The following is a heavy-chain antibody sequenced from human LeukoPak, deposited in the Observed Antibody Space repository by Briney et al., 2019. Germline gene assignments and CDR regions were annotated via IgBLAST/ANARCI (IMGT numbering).Heavy chain of an antibody. D-gene: IGHD3-3*01. CDR2: ISGSGGST. CDR3: AKENTIFGVVIIPFDY. CDR1: GFTFSSYA. V-gene: IGHV3-23*01. Sequence: GGSLRLSCAASGFTFSSYAMSWVRQAPGKGLEWDSAISGSGGSTYYADSVKGRFTISRDNSKNTLYLQMNSLRAEDTAVYYCAKENTIFGVVIIPFDYWGQGTLVTVSS. J-gene: IGHJ4*02.